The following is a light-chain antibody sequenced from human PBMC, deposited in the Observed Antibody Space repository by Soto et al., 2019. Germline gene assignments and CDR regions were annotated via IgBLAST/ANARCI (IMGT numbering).Light chain of an antibody. Sequence: GVGQEPTSLSVSPEEKENLSCRASQSVSSDLAWYHQKPGQAPRLLIYGASTRATGIPSRFSGSGSGTDFTLTISCLQSEDFATYYCQQYYIFPGPFGQGTK. J-gene: IGKJ1*01. CDR2: GAS. V-gene: IGKV3-15*01. CDR1: QSVSSD. CDR3: QQYYIFPGP.